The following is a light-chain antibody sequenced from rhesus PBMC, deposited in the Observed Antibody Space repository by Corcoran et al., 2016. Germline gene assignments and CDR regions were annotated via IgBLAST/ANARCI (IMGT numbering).Light chain of an antibody. CDR3: QVWDTSSYI. CDR2: ADS. CDR1: NIGSKN. Sequence: SYELTQPPSVSAASGQTARFTCGGDNIGSKNVHWYQQKPAQAPVLVIYADSKRPSGIPERFSGSNSGNTATLTISRVEAGDEADYYCQVWDTSSYIFGAGTRLTVL. V-gene: IGLV3-25*02. J-gene: IGLJ1*01.